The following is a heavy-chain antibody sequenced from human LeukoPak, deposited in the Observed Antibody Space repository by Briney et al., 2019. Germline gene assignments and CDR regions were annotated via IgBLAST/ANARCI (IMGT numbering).Heavy chain of an antibody. CDR3: ARGRFLEWYIFDY. V-gene: IGHV4-30-4*01. D-gene: IGHD3-3*01. CDR1: GGSISSGDYY. Sequence: PSETLSLTCTVSGGSISSGDYYWGWIRQPPGKGRGWIGYVYYSGSTYYNPSLKSRVTISVDTSKNQFSLELSSVTAADTAVYYCARGRFLEWYIFDYWGQGTLVTVSS. CDR2: VYYSGST. J-gene: IGHJ4*02.